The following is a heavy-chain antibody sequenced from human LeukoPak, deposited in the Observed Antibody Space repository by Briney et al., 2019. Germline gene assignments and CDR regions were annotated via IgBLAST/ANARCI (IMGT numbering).Heavy chain of an antibody. CDR2: IIPIFGTA. J-gene: IGHJ4*02. D-gene: IGHD3-16*02. CDR3: ARDTDTDDYVWGSYRHFDY. CDR1: GGTFSSYA. V-gene: IGHV1-69*01. Sequence: SVKVSCKASGGTFSSYAISWVRQAPGQGLEWMGGIIPIFGTANYAQKFQGRVTITADESTSTAYMELSSLRSEDTAVYHCARDTDTDDYVWGSYRHFDYWGQGTLVTVSS.